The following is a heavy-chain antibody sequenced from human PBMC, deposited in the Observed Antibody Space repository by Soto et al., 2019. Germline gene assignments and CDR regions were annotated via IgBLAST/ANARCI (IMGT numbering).Heavy chain of an antibody. D-gene: IGHD2-2*01. CDR2: INHSGST. CDR1: GGSFSGYY. Sequence: PSETLSLTCAVYGGSFSGYYLSWIRQPPGKGLEWIGEINHSGSTNYNPSLKSRVTISVDTSKNQFSLKLSSVTAADTAVYYCAREAVVPAASHYMDVWGKGTTVTVSS. J-gene: IGHJ6*03. CDR3: AREAVVPAASHYMDV. V-gene: IGHV4-34*01.